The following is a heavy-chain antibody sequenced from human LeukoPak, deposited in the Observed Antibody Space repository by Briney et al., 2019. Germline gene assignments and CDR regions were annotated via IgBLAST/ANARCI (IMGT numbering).Heavy chain of an antibody. Sequence: SETLSLTCTVSGGSISSGGYYWSWIRQHPGKGLEWIGYIYYSGSTYYNPSLKSRVTISVDTSKNQFSLKLSSVNAADTAVYYCARAGPPELFDAFDIWGQGTMVTVSS. J-gene: IGHJ3*02. CDR2: IYYSGST. CDR3: ARAGPPELFDAFDI. D-gene: IGHD1-26*01. V-gene: IGHV4-31*03. CDR1: GGSISSGGYY.